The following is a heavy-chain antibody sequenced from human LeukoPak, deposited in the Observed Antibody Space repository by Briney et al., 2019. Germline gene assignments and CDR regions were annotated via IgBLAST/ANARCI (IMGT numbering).Heavy chain of an antibody. J-gene: IGHJ4*02. CDR1: GASTNTDSYF. D-gene: IGHD5-12*01. Sequence: SETLSLTCTVSGASTNTDSYFWGRIRQPPGKEPEWMGSVYYTGSAHYKSSLKGRVSISADTSKNQFSLELHSVTAADTGMYCCVRLWLRWGIDYWGRGTLVTVSS. V-gene: IGHV4-39*01. CDR2: VYYTGSA. CDR3: VRLWLRWGIDY.